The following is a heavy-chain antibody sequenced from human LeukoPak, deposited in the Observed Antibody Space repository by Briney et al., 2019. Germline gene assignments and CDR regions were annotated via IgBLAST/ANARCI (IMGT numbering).Heavy chain of an antibody. CDR1: GGSISSGGYS. CDR2: IYHSGST. Sequence: PSQTLSLNCAVSGGSISSGGYSWSWIRQPPGKGLEWIGYIYHSGSTYYNPSLKSRVTISVDRSKNQFSLKLSSVTAADTAVYYCASLAQDSSGYYYYFDYWGQGTLVTVSS. D-gene: IGHD3-22*01. J-gene: IGHJ4*02. V-gene: IGHV4-30-2*01. CDR3: ASLAQDSSGYYYYFDY.